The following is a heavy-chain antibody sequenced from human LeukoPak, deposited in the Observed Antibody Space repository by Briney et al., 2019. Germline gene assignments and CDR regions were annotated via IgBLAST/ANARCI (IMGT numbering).Heavy chain of an antibody. Sequence: GASLKLSCAASGYTFIGYYMHWVRQAPGQGLEWMGWINPTSGSTKYAQKFQGRITMTRDMSISTAYMELSTLRSDDTAQYYCARDSMSYDYWSGYPQDPFDYWGQGTLVTVSS. CDR3: ARDSMSYDYWSGYPQDPFDY. CDR2: INPTSGST. V-gene: IGHV1-2*02. CDR1: GYTFIGYY. J-gene: IGHJ4*02. D-gene: IGHD3-3*01.